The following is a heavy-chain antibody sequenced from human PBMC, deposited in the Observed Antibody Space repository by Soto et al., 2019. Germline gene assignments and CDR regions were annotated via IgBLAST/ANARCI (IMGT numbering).Heavy chain of an antibody. D-gene: IGHD2-15*01. CDR2: VHHTGTT. CDR3: ARVGNGGHLDY. V-gene: IGHV4-61*05. Sequence: SETLSLTCTVSGGSMRSSRYYWGWVRQPPGRGLEWIGYVHHTGTTSYNPSLMGRVTMSVDTSKNQVSLKLSSVTAADTAVYYCARVGNGGHLDYWGRGTLVTVSS. J-gene: IGHJ4*02. CDR1: GGSMRSSRYY.